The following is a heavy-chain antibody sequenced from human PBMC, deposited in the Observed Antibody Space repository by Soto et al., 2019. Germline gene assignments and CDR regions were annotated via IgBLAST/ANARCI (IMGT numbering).Heavy chain of an antibody. CDR3: ARARVLGMRGNCVDH. CDR1: GGSFSGYY. J-gene: IGHJ4*02. D-gene: IGHD2-8*01. Sequence: PSATLSLTCAVYGGSFSGYYWSLIRQPPGKGLECIGEINHSGSTNYNPSLKSRVTISVDTYKNQFSLKLSSVTAADTAVDYCARARVLGMRGNCVDHWGQGYLVTVSS. V-gene: IGHV4-34*01. CDR2: INHSGST.